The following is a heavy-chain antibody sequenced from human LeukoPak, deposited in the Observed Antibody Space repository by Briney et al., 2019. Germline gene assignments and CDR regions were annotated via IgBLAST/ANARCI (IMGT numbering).Heavy chain of an antibody. J-gene: IGHJ4*02. V-gene: IGHV3-30*03. CDR2: ISDDGSNK. Sequence: GGSLRLSCAASGFTFSSYGMHWVRQAPGKGLEWVAVISDDGSNKYYVDSVKGRFTISRDNAKNSLYLQMNSLRAEDTAVYYCASGHYGSGSYSTLDYWGQGTLVTVSS. CDR3: ASGHYGSGSYSTLDY. CDR1: GFTFSSYG. D-gene: IGHD3-10*01.